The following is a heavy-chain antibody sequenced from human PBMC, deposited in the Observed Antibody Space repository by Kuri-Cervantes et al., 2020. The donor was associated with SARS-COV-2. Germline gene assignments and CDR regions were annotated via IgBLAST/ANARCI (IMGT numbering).Heavy chain of an antibody. D-gene: IGHD6-19*01. Sequence: GSLRLSCTVSGGSISSDNYYWGWIRQPPGKGLEWIGSIYYSGSTYYNPSLKSRVTISVDTSKNQFSLKLSSVTAADTAVYYCARPGQWLDQAQFDYWGQGTTVTVSS. CDR3: ARPGQWLDQAQFDY. CDR2: IYYSGST. J-gene: IGHJ4*03. V-gene: IGHV4-39*01. CDR1: GGSISSDNYY.